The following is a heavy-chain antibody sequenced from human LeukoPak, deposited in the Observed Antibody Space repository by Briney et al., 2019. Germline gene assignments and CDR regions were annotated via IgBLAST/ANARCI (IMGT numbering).Heavy chain of an antibody. V-gene: IGHV4-34*01. CDR3: ARGRIAARPLNWFDP. CDR1: GGSFSGYY. Sequence: SETLSLTCAVYGGSFSGYYWSWIRQPPGKGLEWIGEINHSGSTNYNPSLKSRVTISVDMSKNQFSLKLSSVTAADTAVYYCARGRIAARPLNWFDPWGQGTLVTVSS. CDR2: INHSGST. J-gene: IGHJ5*02. D-gene: IGHD6-6*01.